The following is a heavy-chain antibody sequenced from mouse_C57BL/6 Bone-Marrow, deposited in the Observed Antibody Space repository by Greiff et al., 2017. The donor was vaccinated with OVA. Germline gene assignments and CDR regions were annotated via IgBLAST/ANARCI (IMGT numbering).Heavy chain of an antibody. CDR1: GYSFTDYN. V-gene: IGHV1-39*01. CDR3: ARAAGDYGSSYWYFDV. Sequence: EVKLQESGPELVKPGASVKISCKASGYSFTDYNMNWVKQSNGKSLERIGVINPNYGTTSYNQKFKGKATLTVDQSSSTAYMQLNSLTSEDSAVYYCARAAGDYGSSYWYFDVWGTGTTVTVSS. J-gene: IGHJ1*03. CDR2: INPNYGTT. D-gene: IGHD1-1*01.